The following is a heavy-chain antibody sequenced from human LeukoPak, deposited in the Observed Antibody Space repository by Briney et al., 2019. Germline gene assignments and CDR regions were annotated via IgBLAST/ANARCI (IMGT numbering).Heavy chain of an antibody. V-gene: IGHV3-73*01. CDR1: GFTFSGSA. Sequence: GGSLRLSCAASGFTFSGSAMHWVRQASGKGLEWVGRIRSKANSYATAYAASVKGRFTISRDDSKNTAYLQMNSLKTEDTAVYYCTRHGVYCGGDCYSDYWGQGTLVTVSP. CDR3: TRHGVYCGGDCYSDY. D-gene: IGHD2-21*02. CDR2: IRSKANSYAT. J-gene: IGHJ4*02.